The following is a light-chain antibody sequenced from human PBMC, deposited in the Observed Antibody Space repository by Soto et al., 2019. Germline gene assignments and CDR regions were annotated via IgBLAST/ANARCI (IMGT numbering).Light chain of an antibody. Sequence: DIQMTQSPSTLSASVGDRVIITCRASESISNWLAWYQQKPGKAPNLLIYKASSLKSGVPLRFSGSGSGTEFTLTIKSLKPDDFATYYCQQYDTYWTFGQGTKVDIK. V-gene: IGKV1-5*03. CDR3: QQYDTYWT. CDR1: ESISNW. CDR2: KAS. J-gene: IGKJ1*01.